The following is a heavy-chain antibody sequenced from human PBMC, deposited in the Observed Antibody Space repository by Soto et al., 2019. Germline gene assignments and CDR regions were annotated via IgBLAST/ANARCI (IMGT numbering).Heavy chain of an antibody. CDR2: INHSGST. CDR1: GGSFSGYY. V-gene: IGHV4-34*01. D-gene: IGHD2-2*01. Sequence: PSETLSLTCAVYGGSFSGYYWSWIRQPPGKGLEWIGEINHSGSTNYNPSLKSRVTISVDTSKNQFSLKLSSVTAADTAVYYCARVKVSMLPDVFYFDYWGQGTLVTVSS. J-gene: IGHJ4*02. CDR3: ARVKVSMLPDVFYFDY.